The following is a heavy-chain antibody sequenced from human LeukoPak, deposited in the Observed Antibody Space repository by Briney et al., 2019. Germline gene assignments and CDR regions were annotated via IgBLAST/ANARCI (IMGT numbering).Heavy chain of an antibody. CDR2: ISWNSGSI. J-gene: IGHJ4*02. Sequence: PGGSLRLSCAASGFTFDDYAMHWVRLAPGEGPEWVSGISWNSGSIDYAVSVKGRFIISRDNAKNSLYLQMNSLRPEDTALYYCAKGTGRYWTFFDYWGQGTLVIVSS. D-gene: IGHD1-26*01. V-gene: IGHV3-9*01. CDR1: GFTFDDYA. CDR3: AKGTGRYWTFFDY.